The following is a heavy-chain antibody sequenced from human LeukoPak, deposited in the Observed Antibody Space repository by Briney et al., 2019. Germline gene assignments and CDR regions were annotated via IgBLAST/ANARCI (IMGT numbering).Heavy chain of an antibody. J-gene: IGHJ4*02. CDR1: GFSFSRHY. CDR2: ISFDGSER. D-gene: IGHD6-19*01. CDR3: ARDRDSSGWRGYLAY. Sequence: PGGSLRLSCAASGFSFSRHYMDWVRQAPGRGLEWVAVISFDGSERYYADSVKGRFTISRDNSKNTLYLQMDSLRAEDTAVYYCARDRDSSGWRGYLAYWGQGTLVTVSS. V-gene: IGHV3-30*03.